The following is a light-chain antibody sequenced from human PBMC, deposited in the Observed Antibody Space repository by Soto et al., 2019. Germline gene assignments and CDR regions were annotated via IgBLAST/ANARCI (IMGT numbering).Light chain of an antibody. J-gene: IGKJ3*01. Sequence: EIVLTQSPGTLSLSPGDRATLSCRASQSVSTNYLAWYQQSLGQAPRLLIYGASSRATGIPDRFSGNGSGTDFTLTISRLEPEDFAVYYCHQYGSTPFTFGPGNKVDIK. V-gene: IGKV3-20*01. CDR2: GAS. CDR1: QSVSTNY. CDR3: HQYGSTPFT.